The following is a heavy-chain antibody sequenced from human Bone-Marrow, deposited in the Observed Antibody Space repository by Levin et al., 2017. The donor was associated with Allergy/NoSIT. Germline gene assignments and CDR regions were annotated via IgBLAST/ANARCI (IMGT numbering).Heavy chain of an antibody. CDR1: GFTFGNYW. J-gene: IGHJ4*01. CDR3: AGTGF. Sequence: GGSLRLSCVVSGFTFGNYWMSWVRQRPGKALEWVANINPDGSQINYADSMRGRFIISRDNAARSVYLQMTGLRSDDTAMYYWAGTGFWGHGTLLTVSS. V-gene: IGHV3-7*03. D-gene: IGHD1-1*01. CDR2: INPDGSQI.